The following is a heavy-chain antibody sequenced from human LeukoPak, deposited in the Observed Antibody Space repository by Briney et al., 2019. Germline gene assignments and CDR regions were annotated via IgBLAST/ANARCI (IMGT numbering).Heavy chain of an antibody. CDR3: ARGGGDIVAREQAFDI. CDR2: ISYDGSNK. CDR1: GFTFSSYA. J-gene: IGHJ3*02. V-gene: IGHV3-30-3*01. Sequence: GGSLRLSCAASGFTFSSYAMHWVRQAPGKGLEWVAVISYDGSNKYYADSVKGRFTISRDNSKNTLYLQMNSLRAEDTAVYYCARGGGDIVAREQAFDIWGQGTMVTVSS. D-gene: IGHD2-15*01.